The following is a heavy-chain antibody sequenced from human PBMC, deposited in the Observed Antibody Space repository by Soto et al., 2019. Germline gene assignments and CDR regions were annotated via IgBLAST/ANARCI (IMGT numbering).Heavy chain of an antibody. CDR3: AKEIDSSSSGAYCVDY. CDR2: ISYDGSNK. CDR1: GFTFSSYG. D-gene: IGHD6-6*01. J-gene: IGHJ4*02. Sequence: GGSLRLSCAASGFTFSSYGMHWVRQAPGKGLEWVAVISYDGSNKYYADSVKGRFTISRDNSKNTLYLQMNSLRAEETAVYFCAKEIDSSSSGAYCVDYWGQGTLVTVFS. V-gene: IGHV3-30*18.